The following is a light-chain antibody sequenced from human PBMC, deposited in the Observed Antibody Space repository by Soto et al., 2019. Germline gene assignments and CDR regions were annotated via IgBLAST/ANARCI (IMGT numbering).Light chain of an antibody. CDR1: SSALGSSNL. J-gene: IGLJ2*01. CDR3: CSYAGTTTFVA. Sequence: QSALSQPASVSGSPGQSITISCTGASSALGSSNLVSWYQQYPGKAPKLVIYEGSKRPSGVSYRFSGSTSCNTASLTISGLQADDEADYYCCSYAGTTTFVAFGGGTKLTVL. CDR2: EGS. V-gene: IGLV2-23*03.